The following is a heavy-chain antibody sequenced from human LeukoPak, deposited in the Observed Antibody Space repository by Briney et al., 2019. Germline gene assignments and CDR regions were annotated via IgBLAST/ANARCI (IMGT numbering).Heavy chain of an antibody. CDR2: FYSADST. Sequence: GGSLRLSCAASGFTVSSKFMSWVRQAPRKGLEWVSVFYSADSTYYAYSVKGRFTISIDNSRNTLYLQMNSLRAEDTAVYYWARTDGYRSYYFDYWGQGTLVTVSS. V-gene: IGHV3-66*01. CDR3: ARTDGYRSYYFDY. CDR1: GFTVSSKF. J-gene: IGHJ4*02. D-gene: IGHD5-24*01.